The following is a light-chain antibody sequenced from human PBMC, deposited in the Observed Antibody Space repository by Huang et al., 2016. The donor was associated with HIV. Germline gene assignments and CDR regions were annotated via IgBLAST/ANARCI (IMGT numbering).Light chain of an antibody. Sequence: DIQMTQSPSSLSASVGDRVTITCQASQDISNYLNWFQQKPGKAPKLLIYDASNLEKGVPSRFTGSGSGTDFTFIISSLRPEDIATYYCQQYDNLPLTFGGGTKVEIK. J-gene: IGKJ4*01. CDR3: QQYDNLPLT. CDR1: QDISNY. CDR2: DAS. V-gene: IGKV1-33*01.